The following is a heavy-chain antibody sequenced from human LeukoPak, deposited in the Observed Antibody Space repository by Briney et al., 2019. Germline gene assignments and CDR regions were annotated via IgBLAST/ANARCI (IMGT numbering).Heavy chain of an antibody. D-gene: IGHD1-1*01. V-gene: IGHV3-23*01. CDR3: AKDRGRRSSRSYNYY. J-gene: IGHJ4*02. CDR1: GFTFSSYA. CDR2: ISGSGGST. Sequence: GGSLRLSCAASGFTFSSYAMSWVRQAPGKGLEWVSAISGSGGSTYYADSVKGRFTISRDNSKNTLYLQMNSLRAEDTAVYYCAKDRGRRSSRSYNYYWGQGTLVTVSS.